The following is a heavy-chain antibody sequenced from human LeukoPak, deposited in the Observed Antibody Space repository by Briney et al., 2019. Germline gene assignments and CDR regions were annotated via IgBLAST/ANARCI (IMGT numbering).Heavy chain of an antibody. J-gene: IGHJ4*02. CDR3: AKDLHYYGSGSYPGFGY. Sequence: GGSLRLSCAASGFTFTNYSLNWVRQAPGKGLEWVSSISSSGKYIYYADSVRGRFTISRDNAKNSLYLQMNSLRAEDTAVYYRAKDLHYYGSGSYPGFGYWGQGTLVTVSS. CDR1: GFTFTNYS. D-gene: IGHD3-10*01. CDR2: ISSSGKYI. V-gene: IGHV3-21*01.